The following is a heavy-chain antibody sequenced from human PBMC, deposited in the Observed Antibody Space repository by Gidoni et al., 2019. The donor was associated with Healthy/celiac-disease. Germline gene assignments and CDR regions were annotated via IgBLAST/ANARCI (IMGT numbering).Heavy chain of an antibody. V-gene: IGHV3-21*01. D-gene: IGHD6-6*01. CDR2: ISSSSSYI. CDR3: AREGVVVSYSSSVNFDY. J-gene: IGHJ4*02. Sequence: EVQLVESGGGLVKPGGSLRLSCAASGFTFSSYSMNWVRQAPGKGLEWVSSISSSSSYIYYADSVKGRFTISRDNAKNSLYLQMNSLRAEDTAVYYCAREGVVVSYSSSVNFDYWGQGTLVTVSS. CDR1: GFTFSSYS.